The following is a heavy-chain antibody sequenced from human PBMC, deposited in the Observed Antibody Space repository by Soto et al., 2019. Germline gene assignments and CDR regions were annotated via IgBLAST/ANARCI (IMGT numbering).Heavy chain of an antibody. CDR1: GFTFNTYN. J-gene: IGHJ4*02. V-gene: IGHV3-48*01. CDR2: ISSGSGTI. Sequence: PGGSLRLSCAASGFTFNTYNMNWVRQAPGKGLEWVSYISSGSGTIHYADSVKGRFTISRDNAKNSLYLRMDSLRAEDTAVYYCAGGTWSGGVWRADYWGQGTLVTVSS. CDR3: AGGTWSGGVWRADY. D-gene: IGHD3-3*01.